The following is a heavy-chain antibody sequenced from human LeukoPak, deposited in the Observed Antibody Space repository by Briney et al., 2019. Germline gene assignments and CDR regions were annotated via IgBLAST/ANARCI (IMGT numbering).Heavy chain of an antibody. CDR1: GGTFSSYA. J-gene: IGHJ6*03. V-gene: IGHV1-69*05. Sequence: SVKVSCKASGGTFSSYAISWVRQAPGQGLEWMGGIIPIFGTANYAQKFQGRVTITTDESTSTAYMELSSLRSEDTAVYYCARALYSSSWHYYYYMDVWGKGTTVTVSS. CDR2: IIPIFGTA. CDR3: ARALYSSSWHYYYYMDV. D-gene: IGHD6-13*01.